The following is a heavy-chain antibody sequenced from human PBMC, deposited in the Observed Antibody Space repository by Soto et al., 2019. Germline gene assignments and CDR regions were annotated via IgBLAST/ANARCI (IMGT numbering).Heavy chain of an antibody. J-gene: IGHJ6*02. CDR1: GGTFSSYA. CDR2: TSPMFGKA. Sequence: QVQLVQSGAEVKKPGSSVKVSCKASGGTFSSYAISWVRQAPGQGLEWMGGTSPMFGKANYAQKFQGRVTISADKSTSTAYMELSSLTSEDTAVYYCATVDISTWIDGMDVWGQGTTVTVSS. CDR3: ATVDISTWIDGMDV. D-gene: IGHD6-13*01. V-gene: IGHV1-69*06.